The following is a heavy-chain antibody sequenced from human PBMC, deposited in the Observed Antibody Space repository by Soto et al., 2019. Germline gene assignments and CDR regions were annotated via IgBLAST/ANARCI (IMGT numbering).Heavy chain of an antibody. CDR3: ARGHYDILTGSYYFDY. CDR2: INHSGST. V-gene: IGHV4-34*01. CDR1: GGSFSGYY. J-gene: IGHJ4*02. D-gene: IGHD3-9*01. Sequence: SETLSLTCAVYGGSFSGYYWTWIRQPPGTGLEWIGEINHSGSTNYNPSLKSRVTISVDTSKNQFSLKLSSVTAADTAVYYCARGHYDILTGSYYFDYWGQGTLVTVSS.